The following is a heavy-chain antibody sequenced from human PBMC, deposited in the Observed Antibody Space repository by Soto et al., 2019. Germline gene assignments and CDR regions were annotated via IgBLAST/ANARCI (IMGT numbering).Heavy chain of an antibody. CDR3: ATALPHASTYYDFWSGWNFDY. CDR2: FDPEDGET. Sequence: SVKVSCKGSGYTLTVLTMHWVRQAPGKGLEWMGGFDPEDGETIYAQKFQGRVTMTEDTSTDTAYMELSSLRSEDTAVYYCATALPHASTYYDFWSGWNFDYWGQGTLVTVSS. CDR1: GYTLTVLT. V-gene: IGHV1-24*01. D-gene: IGHD3-3*01. J-gene: IGHJ4*02.